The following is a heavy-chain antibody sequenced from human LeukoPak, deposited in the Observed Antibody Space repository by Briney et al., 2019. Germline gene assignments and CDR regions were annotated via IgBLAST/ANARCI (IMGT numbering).Heavy chain of an antibody. V-gene: IGHV3-7*01. CDR3: GYTNNFYH. CDR1: GLSISGQW. J-gene: IGHJ4*02. D-gene: IGHD3-16*02. CDR2: IKHDGSEE. Sequence: GGSLRLSCVASGLSISGQWMNWVRQAPGQGLEWVANIKHDGSEEYYVDSVKGRFTISRDDGRNSVSLQMNSVRADDTAVYYCGYTNNFYHWGQGTLVVVSS.